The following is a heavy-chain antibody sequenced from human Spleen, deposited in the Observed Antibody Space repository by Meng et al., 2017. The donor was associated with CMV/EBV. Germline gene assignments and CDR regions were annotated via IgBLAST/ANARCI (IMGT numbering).Heavy chain of an antibody. CDR2: IYHSGST. V-gene: IGHV4-59*08. CDR3: ARIIRYYFDY. CDR1: GGSISSYY. D-gene: IGHD2/OR15-2a*01. Sequence: SETLSLTCTVSGGSISSYYWSWIRQPPGKGLEWIGSIYHSGSTYYNPSLKSRVTISVDTSKNQFSLKLSSVTAADTAVYYCARIIRYYFDYWGQGTLVTVSS. J-gene: IGHJ4*02.